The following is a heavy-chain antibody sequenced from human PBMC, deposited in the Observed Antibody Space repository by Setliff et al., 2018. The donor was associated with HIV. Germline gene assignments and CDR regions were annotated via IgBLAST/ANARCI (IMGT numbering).Heavy chain of an antibody. D-gene: IGHD2-2*01. CDR2: IYHSGNT. V-gene: IGHV4-38-2*02. J-gene: IGHJ2*01. CDR1: GYSINSSHF. CDR3: ARDKTYCNYSRCSRAGWYFDL. Sequence: PSETLSLTCTVSGYSINSSHFWGWIRQPPGKGLEWVGSIYHSGNTHYNPSLKSRVTTSVDTSKNQFSLKLSSVTAADTAVYYCARDKTYCNYSRCSRAGWYFDLWGRGTLVTVSS.